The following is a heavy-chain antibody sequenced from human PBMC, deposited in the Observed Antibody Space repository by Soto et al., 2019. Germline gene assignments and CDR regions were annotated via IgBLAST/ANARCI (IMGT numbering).Heavy chain of an antibody. D-gene: IGHD2-15*01. V-gene: IGHV4-39*01. CDR3: ALFCSSGSGQFTTYLYFDP. J-gene: IGHJ2*01. CDR2: ISYSGST. Sequence: PSETLSLTCTVSGGSISSRNYYSAWFRQHPGKGLEWIGSISYSGSTSHNLSLKSRTTISVDTSNNQFSLHLRSVTAADTAVYYCALFCSSGSGQFTTYLYFDPWDRGILISVSS. CDR1: GGSISSRNYY.